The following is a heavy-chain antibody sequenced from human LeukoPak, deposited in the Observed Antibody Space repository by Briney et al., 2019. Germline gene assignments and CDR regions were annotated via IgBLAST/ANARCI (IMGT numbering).Heavy chain of an antibody. D-gene: IGHD6-13*01. CDR1: GLTFSSYE. CDR2: ISGSGIST. V-gene: IGHV3-23*01. J-gene: IGHJ5*01. Sequence: GGSLRLSCAASGLTFSSYEMSCVRQAPGKGLEWVSGISGSGISTLYADSVQGRFIISRYNSNNTLYLEMNNLRAEDTAVYYCAKDRLNRIAAAGTGFFDSWGQGALVTVSS. CDR3: AKDRLNRIAAAGTGFFDS.